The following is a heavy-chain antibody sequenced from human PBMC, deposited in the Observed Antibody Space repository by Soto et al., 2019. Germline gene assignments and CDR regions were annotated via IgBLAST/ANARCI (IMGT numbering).Heavy chain of an antibody. J-gene: IGHJ4*02. Sequence: GGSLRLSCVGSGFTFSSYGMHWVRQAPGKGLKCVAVISDTGSSHYYAASVEGRFTISRENSKNTLSLHMDRLRVEDTAVYYCAKDRGGDCPDNSCYFGADYWGQGTPVTVSS. D-gene: IGHD2-2*01. CDR3: AKDRGGDCPDNSCYFGADY. CDR2: ISDTGSSH. V-gene: IGHV3-30*18. CDR1: GFTFSSYG.